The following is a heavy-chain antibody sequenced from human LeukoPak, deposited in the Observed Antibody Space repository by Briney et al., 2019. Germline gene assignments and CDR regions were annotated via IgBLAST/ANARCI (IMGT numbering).Heavy chain of an antibody. CDR1: GYTFTGYY. J-gene: IGHJ5*02. D-gene: IGHD1-1*01. Sequence: ASVRVSCKASGYTFTGYYIHWVRQAPGQGVEWMGSINPNSGGTNYAQKFQGRVTMTRDTSITTAYMEPSRLRSDDTAVYYCAREGRSTGTTLETGPWGQGTLVTVSS. CDR3: AREGRSTGTTLETGP. CDR2: INPNSGGT. V-gene: IGHV1-2*02.